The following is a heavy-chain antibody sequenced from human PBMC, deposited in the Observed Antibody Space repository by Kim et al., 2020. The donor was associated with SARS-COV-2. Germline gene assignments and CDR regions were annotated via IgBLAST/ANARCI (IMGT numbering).Heavy chain of an antibody. CDR3: AALDTAQVPGGI. CDR1: GFSLGNNW. V-gene: IGHV3-7*01. CDR2: INGDGSAE. J-gene: IGHJ4*02. D-gene: IGHD3-10*01. Sequence: GGSLRLSCVVSGFSLGNNWMSWIRQAPGKGLEWVAFINGDGSAEYYVDSVKGRFTMSRDNAKNSLYLQMSSLRTEDTAIYYCAALDTAQVPGGIWGQGPPVRVS.